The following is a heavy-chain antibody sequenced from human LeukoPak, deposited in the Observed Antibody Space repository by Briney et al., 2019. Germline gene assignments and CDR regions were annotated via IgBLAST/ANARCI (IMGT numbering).Heavy chain of an antibody. CDR3: AGYNWFDP. J-gene: IGHJ5*02. CDR1: GFSLSSYS. CDR2: ITSSTNV. V-gene: IGHV3-21*01. Sequence: EGSLRLSCAASGFSLSSYSMNWVRQAPGKGLEWVSSITSSTNVYYVDSVKGRFTISRDNAKNSLYLQMNSLRAEDTAVYYCAGYNWFDPWGQGTLVTVSS. D-gene: IGHD1-14*01.